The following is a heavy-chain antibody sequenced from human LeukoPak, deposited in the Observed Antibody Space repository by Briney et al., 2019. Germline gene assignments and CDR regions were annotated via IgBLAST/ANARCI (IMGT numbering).Heavy chain of an antibody. D-gene: IGHD1-14*01. CDR1: GGSISSSNW. J-gene: IGHJ6*03. V-gene: IGHV4-4*02. CDR2: IYYSGST. CDR3: ARTRNRYYYMDV. Sequence: PSETLSLTCAVSGGSISSSNWWNWVRQPPGKGLEWIGYIYYSGSTNYNPSLKSRVTISVDTSKNQFSLKLSSVTVADTAVYYCARTRNRYYYMDVWGKGTTVTISS.